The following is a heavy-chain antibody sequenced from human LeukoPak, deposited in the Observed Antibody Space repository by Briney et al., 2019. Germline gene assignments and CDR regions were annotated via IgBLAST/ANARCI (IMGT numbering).Heavy chain of an antibody. V-gene: IGHV1-2*02. D-gene: IGHD3-10*01. Sequence: ASVKVSCKASGYTFTGYYMHWVRQAPGQGLEWMGWINPNSGGTNYAQKFQGRVAMTRDTSISTAYMELSRLRSDDTAVYYCARGGNYRFREKRGSDYWGQGTLVTVSS. CDR1: GYTFTGYY. CDR2: INPNSGGT. J-gene: IGHJ4*02. CDR3: ARGGNYRFREKRGSDY.